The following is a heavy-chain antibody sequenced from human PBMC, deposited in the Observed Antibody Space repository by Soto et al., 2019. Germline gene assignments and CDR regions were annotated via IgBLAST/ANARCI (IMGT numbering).Heavy chain of an antibody. Sequence: GGSLRLSCAVSGFTFSDYGMHWVHQAPGKGLDWVAVVSYDGSDNYYADSVKGRFTISRDNSKNTLYLQMNSLRAEDTAVYYCARAPTSDVDTAMVYYFDYWGQGTLVTVSS. J-gene: IGHJ4*02. D-gene: IGHD5-18*01. V-gene: IGHV3-30*03. CDR1: GFTFSDYG. CDR3: ARAPTSDVDTAMVYYFDY. CDR2: VSYDGSDN.